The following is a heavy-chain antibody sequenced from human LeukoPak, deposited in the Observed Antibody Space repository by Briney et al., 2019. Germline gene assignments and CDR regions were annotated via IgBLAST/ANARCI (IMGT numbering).Heavy chain of an antibody. Sequence: GGSLRLSCAASGFTFRSYAMNWVRQAPGKGLEWVSSISSSSSYIYYADSVKGRFTISRDNAKNSLYLQMNSLRAEDTAVYYCARDSPPDSSWYYYYYYMDVWGKGTTVTVSS. CDR3: ARDSPPDSSWYYYYYYMDV. J-gene: IGHJ6*03. D-gene: IGHD6-13*01. CDR1: GFTFRSYA. V-gene: IGHV3-21*01. CDR2: ISSSSSYI.